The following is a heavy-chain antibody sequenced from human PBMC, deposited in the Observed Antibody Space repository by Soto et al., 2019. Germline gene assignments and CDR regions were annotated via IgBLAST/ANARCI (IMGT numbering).Heavy chain of an antibody. Sequence: ASVKVSCKASGYTFTSYDINWVRQATGQGLEWMGWMNPNSGNTGYAQKFQGRFTISRDNSKNMLYLQMNSLIVEDTAVYYCALIRSGIEGFDHWGQGTLVTVSS. CDR1: GYTFTSYD. D-gene: IGHD3-10*01. CDR3: ALIRSGIEGFDH. J-gene: IGHJ4*02. CDR2: MNPNSGNT. V-gene: IGHV1-8*01.